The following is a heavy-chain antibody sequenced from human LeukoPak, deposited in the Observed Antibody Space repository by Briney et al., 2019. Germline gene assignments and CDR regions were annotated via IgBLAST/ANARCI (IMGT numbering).Heavy chain of an antibody. V-gene: IGHV4-59*01. D-gene: IGHD4-17*01. CDR2: IYYSGTT. Sequence: NPSGTLSLTCTVSGGSISSYSWSWIRQPPWKGLEWIGYIYYSGTTNYNPSLRSRVTISLDTSKNQFSLRVSSVTAADTAVYYCARAMDSGDYSFDYWGQGTLVTVSS. J-gene: IGHJ4*02. CDR3: ARAMDSGDYSFDY. CDR1: GGSISSYS.